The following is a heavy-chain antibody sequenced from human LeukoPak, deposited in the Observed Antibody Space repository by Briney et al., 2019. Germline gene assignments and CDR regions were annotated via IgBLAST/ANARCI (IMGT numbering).Heavy chain of an antibody. Sequence: PGGSLRLSCAASGFIFSSYGMHWVRQAADKGLEWVAFIRYDGCNTYYPDSLKGRFTIPRDNAKNSPYLQMNSLRAEDTAVYYCARDGAVTTHGYYYYYMDVWGKGTTVTVSS. CDR3: ARDGAVTTHGYYYYYMDV. D-gene: IGHD4-17*01. J-gene: IGHJ6*03. CDR2: IRYDGCNT. V-gene: IGHV3-30*02. CDR1: GFIFSSYG.